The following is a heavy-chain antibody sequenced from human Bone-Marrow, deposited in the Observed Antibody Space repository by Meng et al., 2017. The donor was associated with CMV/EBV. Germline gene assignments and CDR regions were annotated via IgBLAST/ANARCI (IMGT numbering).Heavy chain of an antibody. CDR1: GFTFSSYA. Sequence: GGSLRLSCAASGFTFSSYAMSWVRQAPGKGLEWVSAIGTAGDTYYPGSVKGRFTISRESAKNSLYLQMNSLRAGDTAVYYCARVGQSLYGMDVWGQGTTVTVSS. J-gene: IGHJ6*02. CDR3: ARVGQSLYGMDV. D-gene: IGHD3-16*01. CDR2: IGTAGDT. V-gene: IGHV3-13*01.